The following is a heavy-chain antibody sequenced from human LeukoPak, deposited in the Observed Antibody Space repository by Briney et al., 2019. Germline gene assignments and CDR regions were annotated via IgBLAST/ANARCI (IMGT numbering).Heavy chain of an antibody. J-gene: IGHJ4*02. CDR3: AREESGGYFDY. CDR2: INPSGSST. V-gene: IGHV1-46*01. Sequence: ASVKVSCKASGFTFTNYYMHWVRQAPGQGFEWMGLINPSGSSTNYAQKFRGRVTMTRDTSTTTVYMELSSLRSEDTAVYYCAREESGGYFDYGGQGTLVTVSS. D-gene: IGHD2-8*02. CDR1: GFTFTNYY.